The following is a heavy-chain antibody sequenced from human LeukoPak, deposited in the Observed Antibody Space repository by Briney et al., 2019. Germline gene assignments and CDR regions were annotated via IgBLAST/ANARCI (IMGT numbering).Heavy chain of an antibody. CDR2: ISSSGSTI. CDR3: ASALFSGSFDDY. Sequence: GGSLRLSCAASGFTFSDYYMSWIRQAPGKGLEWVSYISSSGSTIYYADSVRGRFTISRDNAKNSLYLQMNSLRAEDTAVYYCASALFSGSFDDYWGQGTLVTVSS. J-gene: IGHJ4*02. CDR1: GFTFSDYY. D-gene: IGHD1-26*01. V-gene: IGHV3-11*04.